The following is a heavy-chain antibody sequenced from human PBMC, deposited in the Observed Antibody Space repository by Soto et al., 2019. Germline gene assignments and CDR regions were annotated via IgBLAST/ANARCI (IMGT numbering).Heavy chain of an antibody. Sequence: SETLSLTCTVSGGSISSSSYYWGWIRQPPGKGLEWIGSIYYSGSTYYNPSLKSRVTISVDTSKNQFSLKLSSVTAADTAVYYCARQASSYYDILHGYHPPRYYYGMDVWGQGTTVTVSS. CDR1: GGSISSSSYY. V-gene: IGHV4-39*01. CDR2: IYYSGST. CDR3: ARQASSYYDILHGYHPPRYYYGMDV. D-gene: IGHD3-9*01. J-gene: IGHJ6*02.